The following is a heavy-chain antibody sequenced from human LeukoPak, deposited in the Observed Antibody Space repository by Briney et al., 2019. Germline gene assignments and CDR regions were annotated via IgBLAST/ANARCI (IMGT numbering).Heavy chain of an antibody. CDR1: GGSISSGGYS. Sequence: PSETLSLTCTVSGGSISSGGYSWSWIRQPPGKGLEWIGYIYHSGSTYYNPSLKSRVTISVDRSKNQFSLKLSSVTAADTAVYYCARGAVTTGYYFDYWGQGTLVTVSS. V-gene: IGHV4-30-2*01. CDR3: ARGAVTTGYYFDY. CDR2: IYHSGST. J-gene: IGHJ4*02. D-gene: IGHD4-17*01.